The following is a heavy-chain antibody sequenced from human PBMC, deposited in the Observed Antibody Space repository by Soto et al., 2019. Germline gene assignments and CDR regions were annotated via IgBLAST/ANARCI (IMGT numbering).Heavy chain of an antibody. CDR1: GGSISSGGYY. V-gene: IGHV4-31*03. CDR2: IYYSGST. D-gene: IGHD2-15*01. J-gene: IGHJ4*02. Sequence: QVQLQESGPGLVKPSQTLSLTCTVSGGSISSGGYYWSWIRQHPGKGLEWIGDIYYSGSTYYNPSLKSRVTISVDTSKNQFSLKLSSVTAADTAVYYCARLESDISSYYFDYWGQGTLVTVSS. CDR3: ARLESDISSYYFDY.